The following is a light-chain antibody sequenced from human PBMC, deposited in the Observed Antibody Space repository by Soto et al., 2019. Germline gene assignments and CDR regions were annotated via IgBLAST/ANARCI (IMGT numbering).Light chain of an antibody. CDR3: SSNAGSIVV. J-gene: IGLJ2*01. CDR2: EVS. CDR1: SSDVGGYNY. Sequence: QSALTQPPSASGSPGQSVTISCTGTSSDVGGYNYVSWYQQHPGKAPKLMIYEVSKRPSGVPDRFSGSESGNTASLTVSGLQAEDEADYYCSSNAGSIVVFGGGTKLTVL. V-gene: IGLV2-8*01.